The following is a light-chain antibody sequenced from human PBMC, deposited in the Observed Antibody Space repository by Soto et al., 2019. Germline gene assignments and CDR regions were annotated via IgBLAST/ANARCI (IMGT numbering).Light chain of an antibody. CDR3: QQYNDWPKM. CDR2: RAS. Sequence: EIVMTQSPVTLSVSPGERSTASCRASQSVNMNLAWYQHKPGQAPRVLIYRASTRATGIPARFNCSGSGTEFTLTISSLQSEDFAVYYCQQYNDWPKMFGQGTKVDIK. CDR1: QSVNMN. V-gene: IGKV3-15*01. J-gene: IGKJ1*01.